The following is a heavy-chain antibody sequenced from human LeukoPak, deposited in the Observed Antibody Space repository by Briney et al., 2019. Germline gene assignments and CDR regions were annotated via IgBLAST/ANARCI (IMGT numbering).Heavy chain of an antibody. CDR2: MNPSGGST. J-gene: IGHJ6*03. V-gene: IGHV1-46*01. CDR3: ARGGAYYMDV. D-gene: IGHD1-26*01. CDR1: GYTFTSYY. Sequence: GASVKVSCKASGYTFTSYYMHWARQAPGQGLEWMAIMNPSGGSTTYAQKFQGRVTMTRDMSTSTVHMELSSLRSEDTAVYYCARGGAYYMDVWGKGTTVTVSS.